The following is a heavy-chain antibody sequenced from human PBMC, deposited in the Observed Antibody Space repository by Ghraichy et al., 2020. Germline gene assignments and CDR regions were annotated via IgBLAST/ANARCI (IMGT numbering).Heavy chain of an antibody. V-gene: IGHV4-34*01. Sequence: SETLSLTCAVYGGSFSGYYWSWIRQPPGKGLEWIGEINHSGRTNYNPSLKSRVTISVDTSKNQFSLKLSSVTAADTAVYYCARATTPDCSSTSCYLFRTSYYYYYYMDVWGKGTTVTVSS. CDR1: GGSFSGYY. CDR3: ARATTPDCSSTSCYLFRTSYYYYYYMDV. CDR2: INHSGRT. J-gene: IGHJ6*03. D-gene: IGHD2-2*01.